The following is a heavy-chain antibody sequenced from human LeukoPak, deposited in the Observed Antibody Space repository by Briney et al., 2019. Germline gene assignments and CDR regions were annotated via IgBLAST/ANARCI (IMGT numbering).Heavy chain of an antibody. V-gene: IGHV4-59*01. J-gene: IGHJ4*02. Sequence: SETLSLTCTVSGGSIGNYYWSWIRQPPGKGLEWIGFIYYSGDTSYNPSLQSRVTISVDTTKNQFSLKLSSVTAADTAVYYCARVLVGDYVHFDYWGQETLVTVPS. CDR1: GGSIGNYY. CDR2: IYYSGDT. D-gene: IGHD4-17*01. CDR3: ARVLVGDYVHFDY.